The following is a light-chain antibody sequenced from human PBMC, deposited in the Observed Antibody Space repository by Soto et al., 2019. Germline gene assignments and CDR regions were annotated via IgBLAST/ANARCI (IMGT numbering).Light chain of an antibody. J-gene: IGLJ2*01. CDR1: SSDVGGYNY. CDR2: DVS. V-gene: IGLV2-14*01. Sequence: QSALTQPASVSGSPGQSITISCTGTSSDVGGYNYVSWYQQHPGKAPKLMIYDVSNRPSGVSNRFSGSKSGNTAFLTISGLQAEDEADYYCSSYTSSSTLYVVFGGGTQLTVL. CDR3: SSYTSSSTLYVV.